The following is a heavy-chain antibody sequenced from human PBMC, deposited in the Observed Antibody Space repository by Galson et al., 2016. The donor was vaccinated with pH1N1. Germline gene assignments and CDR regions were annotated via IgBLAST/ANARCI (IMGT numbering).Heavy chain of an antibody. CDR2: IDPSDSYI. D-gene: IGHD3-3*01. CDR1: GYYFSNYW. V-gene: IGHV5-10-1*01. CDR3: ARHSPGTIHDYVYGMGV. J-gene: IGHJ6*02. Sequence: QSGAEVKKPGESLRISCETSGYYFSNYWISWVRQMPGKGLEWMGRIDPSDSYINYNPSFEGHVTISVDKSNSTAYLQWASLKTSDTAIYYCARHSPGTIHDYVYGMGVWGQGTTVTVSS.